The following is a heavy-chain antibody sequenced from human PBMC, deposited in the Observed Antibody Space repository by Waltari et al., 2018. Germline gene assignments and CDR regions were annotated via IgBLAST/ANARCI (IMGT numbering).Heavy chain of an antibody. CDR2: VHQSGRS. J-gene: IGHJ4*02. V-gene: IGHV4-4*02. D-gene: IGHD2-15*01. CDR1: VDSISNNFF. Sequence: QVQLQESGPGLVKPSGPLSLTCTVSVDSISNNFFWSWVRQAPGKGLEWIGQVHQSGRSNYNPSLESRVTVSMDTSKNQFSLRVTSVTAADTAIYYCASDRGRGLYLDSWGQGTLVTVSP. CDR3: ASDRGRGLYLDS.